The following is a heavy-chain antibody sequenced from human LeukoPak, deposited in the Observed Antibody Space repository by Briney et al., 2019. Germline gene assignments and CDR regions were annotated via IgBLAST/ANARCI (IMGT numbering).Heavy chain of an antibody. V-gene: IGHV3-30*09. J-gene: IGHJ4*02. CDR1: GFTFSNYA. D-gene: IGHD6-13*01. Sequence: GGSLRLSCAASGFTFSNYAIHWVRQAPGKGLEWVAVISYDGNIQYYAHSVKGRFAISRDNSKNALYLQMNSLRAEDTAVYYCARGLYSSSWYYYFDYWGQGTLVTVSS. CDR2: ISYDGNIQ. CDR3: ARGLYSSSWYYYFDY.